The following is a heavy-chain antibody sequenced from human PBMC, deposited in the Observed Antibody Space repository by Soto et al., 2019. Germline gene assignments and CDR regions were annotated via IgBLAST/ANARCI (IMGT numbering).Heavy chain of an antibody. CDR1: GYTFTSYG. CDR2: ISANNGNT. V-gene: IGHV1-18*01. CDR3: ARDGYFDH. Sequence: QVQLVQSGAEVKKPGDSVRVSCKASGYTFTSYGIGWVRQAPGQGLEWMGWISANNGNTKYAQKVQGRVTMTTDASKSTAYMELRSLGSDDAAVYYCARDGYFDHWGQGTLVTVSS. J-gene: IGHJ4*02.